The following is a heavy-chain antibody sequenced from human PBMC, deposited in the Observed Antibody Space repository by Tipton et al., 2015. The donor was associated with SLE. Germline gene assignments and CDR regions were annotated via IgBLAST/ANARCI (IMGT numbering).Heavy chain of an antibody. D-gene: IGHD6-19*01. Sequence: TLSLTCTVSGGSISSGGYYWGWIRQPPGKGLEWIGSIYYSGSTYYNPSLKSRVTISVDTSKNQFSLKLSSVTAADTAVYYCYSSGWYGGYYYYYYMDVWGKGTTVTVSS. J-gene: IGHJ6*03. CDR1: GGSISSGGYY. V-gene: IGHV4-39*01. CDR2: IYYSGST. CDR3: YSSGWYGGYYYYYYMDV.